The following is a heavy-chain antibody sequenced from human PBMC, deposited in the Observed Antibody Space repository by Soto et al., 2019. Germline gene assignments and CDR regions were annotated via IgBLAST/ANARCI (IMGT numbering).Heavy chain of an antibody. D-gene: IGHD5-12*01. V-gene: IGHV4-39*01. CDR3: AGGVATIPYAFDI. CDR2: MYYSGST. Sequence: SETLSLTCAVSGGSISSSSYYWGWIRHPPGKGLEWIGSMYYSGSTYYNPSLKSRVTISVDTSKNQFSLKLSSVTAADTAVYYCAGGVATIPYAFDIWGQGTMVTVSS. CDR1: GGSISSSSYY. J-gene: IGHJ3*02.